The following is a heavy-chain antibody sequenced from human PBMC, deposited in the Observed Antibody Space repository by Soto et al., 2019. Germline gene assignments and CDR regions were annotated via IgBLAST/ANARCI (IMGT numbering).Heavy chain of an antibody. D-gene: IGHD4-4*01. Sequence: QVQLVQSGAEVKKPGASVKVSCTASGYTFTSYDINWVRQATGQGLEWMGWMNPNSGNTGYAQKFQGRVTMTRNTSISTAYREMSSLRSEDTAVYYWASEGPKGRVTTSWGMDVWGQGTTVTVSS. CDR3: ASEGPKGRVTTSWGMDV. CDR1: GYTFTSYD. J-gene: IGHJ6*02. V-gene: IGHV1-8*01. CDR2: MNPNSGNT.